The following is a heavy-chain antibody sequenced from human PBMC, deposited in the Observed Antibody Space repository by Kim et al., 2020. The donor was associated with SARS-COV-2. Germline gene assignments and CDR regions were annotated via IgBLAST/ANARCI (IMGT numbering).Heavy chain of an antibody. CDR2: IYPGYSDA. Sequence: GESLKISRKGSGYIFSDYWIGWARQMPGKGLERMGIIYPGYSDATYSPSFQGQVTISADKSVGTAYLQWSSLKASETAIYYCARLSKNWYYFDYWGQGTL. V-gene: IGHV5-51*01. D-gene: IGHD1-1*01. CDR1: GYIFSDYW. CDR3: ARLSKNWYYFDY. J-gene: IGHJ4*02.